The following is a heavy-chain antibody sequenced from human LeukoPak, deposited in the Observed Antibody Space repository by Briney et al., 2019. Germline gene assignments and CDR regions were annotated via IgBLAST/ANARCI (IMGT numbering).Heavy chain of an antibody. D-gene: IGHD6-13*01. CDR2: IYHSGST. CDR1: GYSISSGYY. V-gene: IGHV4-38-2*02. J-gene: IGHJ4*02. CDR3: ARDTGYSSS. Sequence: SETLSLTCTVSGYSISSGYYWGWIRQPPGKGLEWIGSIYHSGSTYYNPSLKSRVTISVDTSKNQFSLKLSSVTAADTAVYYCARDTGYSSSWGQGTLVTVSS.